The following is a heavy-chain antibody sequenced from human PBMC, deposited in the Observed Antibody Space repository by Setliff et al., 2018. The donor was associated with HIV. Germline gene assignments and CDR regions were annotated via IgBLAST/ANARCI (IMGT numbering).Heavy chain of an antibody. J-gene: IGHJ4*02. CDR3: AKNPKYISGWFQYYFDY. V-gene: IGHV1-18*01. CDR2: IDSNNGNR. CDR1: GYSLSTYA. D-gene: IGHD6-19*01. Sequence: PWASVKVSCKASGYSLSTYAISWVRQAPGQGLEWMGWIDSNNGNRNFAQKFRGRVTMTTDISTNTAYMEVRSLSFDDTAVYYCAKNPKYISGWFQYYFDYWGQGALVTVSS.